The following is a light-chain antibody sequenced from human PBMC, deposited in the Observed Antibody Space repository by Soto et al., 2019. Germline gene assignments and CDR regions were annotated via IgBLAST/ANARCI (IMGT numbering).Light chain of an antibody. CDR2: EVS. J-gene: IGLJ1*01. V-gene: IGLV2-14*01. CDR3: NSYTSRNPYV. Sequence: QSVLAQPASVSGSPGQSITISCTGTSSDVGGYRYVSWFQQHPGKAPKLIIYEVSHRPSGVSNRFSGSKSGNMASLTISGLQDEDEADYYCNSYTSRNPYVFGSGTKVTVL. CDR1: SSDVGGYRY.